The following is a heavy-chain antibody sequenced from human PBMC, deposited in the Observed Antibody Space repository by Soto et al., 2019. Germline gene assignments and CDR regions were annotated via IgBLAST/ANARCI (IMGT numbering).Heavy chain of an antibody. CDR2: IYYSGST. Sequence: SETLSLTCTVSGGSISSSSYYWGWIRQPPGKGLERIGSIYYSGSTYYNPSLKSRVTISVDTSKNQFSLKLSSVTAADTAVYYCARLRIAAAGSWYFDLWGRGTLVTVSS. J-gene: IGHJ2*01. D-gene: IGHD6-13*01. V-gene: IGHV4-39*01. CDR3: ARLRIAAAGSWYFDL. CDR1: GGSISSSSYY.